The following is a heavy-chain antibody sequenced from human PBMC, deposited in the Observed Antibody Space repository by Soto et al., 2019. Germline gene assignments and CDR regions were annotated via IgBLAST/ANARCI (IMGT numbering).Heavy chain of an antibody. V-gene: IGHV4-34*01. D-gene: IGHD4-4*01. J-gene: IGHJ4*02. Sequence: SETLSLTCAVYGGSFSGYYWSWIRQPPGKGLEWIGEINHSGSTNYNPSLKSRVTISVDTSKNQFSLKLSSVTAADTAVYYCARGRLSDPTVTTHKQYYFDYWGQGTLVTVSS. CDR3: ARGRLSDPTVTTHKQYYFDY. CDR2: INHSGST. CDR1: GGSFSGYY.